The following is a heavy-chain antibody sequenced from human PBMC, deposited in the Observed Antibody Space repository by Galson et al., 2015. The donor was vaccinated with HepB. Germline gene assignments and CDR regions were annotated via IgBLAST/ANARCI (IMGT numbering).Heavy chain of an antibody. D-gene: IGHD1-14*01. CDR3: ARNPPGTGYYDY. CDR2: INAANGRT. V-gene: IGHV1-3*01. J-gene: IGHJ4*02. Sequence: SVKVSCKASGYTFTSYAIHWVRQAPGQRLEWMVWINAANGRTEYSQKFQGRVTIARDTSASTVYMELSSLRSEDTAVYYCARNPPGTGYYDYWGQGTLVTVSS. CDR1: GYTFTSYA.